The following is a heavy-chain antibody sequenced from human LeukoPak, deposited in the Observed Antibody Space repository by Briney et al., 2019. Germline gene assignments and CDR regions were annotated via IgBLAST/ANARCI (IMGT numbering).Heavy chain of an antibody. CDR2: ISGSGGST. V-gene: IGHV3-23*01. D-gene: IGHD2-15*01. CDR1: GFTFSSYA. CDR3: ARDRCSGGSCYYFDY. Sequence: GGSLRLSCAASGFTFSSYAMSWVRQAPGRGLEWVSAISGSGGSTYYADSVKGRFTISRDNSKNTLYLQINSLRAEDTAVYYCARDRCSGGSCYYFDYWGQGTLVTVSS. J-gene: IGHJ4*02.